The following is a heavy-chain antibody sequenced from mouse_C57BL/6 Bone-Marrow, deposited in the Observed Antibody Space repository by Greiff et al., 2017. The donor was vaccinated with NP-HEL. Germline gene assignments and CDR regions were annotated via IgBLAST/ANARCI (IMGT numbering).Heavy chain of an antibody. V-gene: IGHV5-6*02. J-gene: IGHJ3*01. CDR1: GFTFSSYG. CDR2: ISSGGSYT. CDR3: ARGRRFAY. Sequence: EVKLMESGGDLVKPGGSLKLSCAASGFTFSSYGMSWVRQTPDKRLEWVATISSGGSYTYYPDSVKGRFTISRDNAKNNLYLQMSHLKSEDTAMYYCARGRRFAYWGQGTLVTVSA.